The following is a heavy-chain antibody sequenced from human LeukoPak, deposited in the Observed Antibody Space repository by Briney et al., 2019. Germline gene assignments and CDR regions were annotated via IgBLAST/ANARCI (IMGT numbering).Heavy chain of an antibody. CDR3: ARGGYYYDSSGYYHDAFDI. V-gene: IGHV3-20*04. Sequence: GGSLRLSCAASGFTFDDYGMSWVRQAPGKGLEWVSGINWNGGSTGYADSVKGRFTISRDNAKNSLYLQMNSLGAEDTALYYCARGGYYYDSSGYYHDAFDIWGQGTMVTVSS. D-gene: IGHD3-22*01. CDR2: INWNGGST. CDR1: GFTFDDYG. J-gene: IGHJ3*02.